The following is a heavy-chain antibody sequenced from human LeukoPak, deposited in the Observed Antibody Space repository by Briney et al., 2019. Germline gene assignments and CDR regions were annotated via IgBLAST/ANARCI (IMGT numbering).Heavy chain of an antibody. CDR3: VRDGMRGGDFDY. D-gene: IGHD1-26*01. Sequence: GVSLRLSCAASGFTFTNYWMIWARQAPGKGLEWVANIKEDGSETHYVDSVRGRFSISRDNAKTSLFLQMNSLRAEDTAVYYCVRDGMRGGDFDYWGQGTLVTVSS. J-gene: IGHJ4*02. V-gene: IGHV3-7*01. CDR2: IKEDGSET. CDR1: GFTFTNYW.